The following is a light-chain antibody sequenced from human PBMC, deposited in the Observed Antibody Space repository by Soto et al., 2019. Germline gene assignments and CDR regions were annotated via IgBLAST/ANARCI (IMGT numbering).Light chain of an antibody. V-gene: IGLV2-14*01. J-gene: IGLJ1*01. CDR1: SSDVGGYNY. CDR3: SSYTSSSPYV. Sequence: QSALTQPASVSGSPGQSITISCTGTSSDVGGYNYVSWYQQHPGKAPKPMIYEVSNRPSGVSNRFSGSKSGNTASLTISGLQAEDEADYYCSSYTSSSPYVFGTGTKVTAL. CDR2: EVS.